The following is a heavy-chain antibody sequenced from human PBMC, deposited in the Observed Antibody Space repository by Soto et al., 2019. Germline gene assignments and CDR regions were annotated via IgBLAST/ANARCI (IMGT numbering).Heavy chain of an antibody. D-gene: IGHD6-19*01. CDR3: SRFIMVGGWFDPNYYHGMDV. Sequence: QVPLVQSGAEVKKHGASVTVSCKTSGYTFSNYGINWVRQAPGQGLEWMGWISGYNGNTNYAQTVQGRVTMTTDTSTGTVYMEQRSMKSDDTAIYYCSRFIMVGGWFDPNYYHGMDVWGQGTTVTVSS. J-gene: IGHJ6*02. CDR2: ISGYNGNT. V-gene: IGHV1-18*01. CDR1: GYTFSNYG.